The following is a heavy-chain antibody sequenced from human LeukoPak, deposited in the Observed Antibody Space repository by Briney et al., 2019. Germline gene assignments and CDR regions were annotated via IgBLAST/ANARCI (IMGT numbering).Heavy chain of an antibody. V-gene: IGHV3-21*01. CDR3: AKWREVAASGGMDV. Sequence: GGSLRLSCAASGFTFSSCNMNWVRQAPGKGLEWVSSISSSSRYIYYADSVKGRFTISRDNAKNSLYLQMNSLRAEDTAVYYCAKWREVAASGGMDVWGQGTTVTVSS. CDR1: GFTFSSCN. CDR2: ISSSSRYI. J-gene: IGHJ6*02. D-gene: IGHD6-19*01.